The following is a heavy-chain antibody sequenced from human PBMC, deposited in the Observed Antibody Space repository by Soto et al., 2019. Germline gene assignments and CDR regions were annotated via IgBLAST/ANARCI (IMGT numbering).Heavy chain of an antibody. D-gene: IGHD6-19*01. CDR3: ATSRISIAVAGETEYYFDY. J-gene: IGHJ4*02. Sequence: ASVKVSCKASGYIFTGYYMHWVRQAPGQGLEWMGWINPNSGDTNYTQKFQGWVTMTRDTSISTAYMELGRLRSDDTAVYYCATSRISIAVAGETEYYFDYWGQG. V-gene: IGHV1-2*04. CDR2: INPNSGDT. CDR1: GYIFTGYY.